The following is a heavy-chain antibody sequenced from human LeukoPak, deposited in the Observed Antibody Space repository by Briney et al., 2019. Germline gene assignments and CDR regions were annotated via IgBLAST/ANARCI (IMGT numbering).Heavy chain of an antibody. Sequence: SETLSLTCAVYGGSFSGYYWSWIRQPPGKGREWIGEINHSGSTNYNPSLKSRVTISVDTSKNQFSLKLSSVTAADTAVYYCARVYYYDSSGYYFLAISRNFDYWGQGTLVTVSS. CDR2: INHSGST. D-gene: IGHD3-22*01. CDR1: GGSFSGYY. J-gene: IGHJ4*02. CDR3: ARVYYYDSSGYYFLAISRNFDY. V-gene: IGHV4-34*01.